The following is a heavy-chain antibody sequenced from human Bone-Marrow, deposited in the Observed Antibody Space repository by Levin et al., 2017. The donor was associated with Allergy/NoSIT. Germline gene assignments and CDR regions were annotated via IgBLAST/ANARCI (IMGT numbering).Heavy chain of an antibody. J-gene: IGHJ6*03. CDR2: IKQDGSEK. Sequence: GGSLRLSCAASGFTFSSYWMSWVRQAPGKGLEWVANIKQDGSEKYYVDSVKGRFTISRDNAKNSLYLQMNSLRAEDTAVYYCARDEDCSSTSCYYYYYYMDVWGKGTTVTVSS. V-gene: IGHV3-7*01. CDR1: GFTFSSYW. CDR3: ARDEDCSSTSCYYYYYYMDV. D-gene: IGHD2-2*01.